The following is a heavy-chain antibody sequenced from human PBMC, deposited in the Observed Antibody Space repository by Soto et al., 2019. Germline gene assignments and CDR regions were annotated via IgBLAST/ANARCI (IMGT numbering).Heavy chain of an antibody. V-gene: IGHV3-21*01. CDR3: ASDKQQLDPSFDY. CDR2: ISGSGDCI. CDR1: GCTFNTYT. J-gene: IGHJ4*02. Sequence: EVQLVESGGGLVRPGRSLRLSCAASGCTFNTYTMNWVRQAPGKGLEWVSWISGSGDCIYYPDSLKGRFTISRDNAKRSLYLQINSQRAENAAVYYCASDKQQLDPSFDYWGQGTLVTVSS. D-gene: IGHD1-1*01.